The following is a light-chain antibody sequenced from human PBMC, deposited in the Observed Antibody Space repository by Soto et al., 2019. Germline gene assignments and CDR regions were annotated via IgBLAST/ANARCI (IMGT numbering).Light chain of an antibody. CDR1: QSISSY. V-gene: IGKV1-39*01. J-gene: IGKJ2*01. Sequence: DIQMTQSPSSLSASVGDRVTITCRASQSISSYLNWYQQRPGKAPKLLISAASSVQSGVPSRCSGSGYGTYFTLSISSLQPEDFATYYCQQSYSTHPKYTFGQGTKVDIK. CDR2: AAS. CDR3: QQSYSTHPKYT.